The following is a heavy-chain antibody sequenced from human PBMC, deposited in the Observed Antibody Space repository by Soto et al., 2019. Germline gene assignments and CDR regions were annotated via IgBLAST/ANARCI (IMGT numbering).Heavy chain of an antibody. CDR1: GGSISSGGYS. CDR2: IYHSGST. V-gene: IGHV4-30-2*01. Sequence: QLQLQESGSGLVKPSQTLSLTCAVSGGSISSGGYSWSWIRQPPGKGLEWLGYIYHSGSTYYNPSLKSRVTRSVGRSKNQFSLKLSSVAAADTAVYYCATEPYGSGSYYNGGFDPWGQGTLVTVSS. CDR3: ATEPYGSGSYYNGGFDP. D-gene: IGHD3-10*01. J-gene: IGHJ5*02.